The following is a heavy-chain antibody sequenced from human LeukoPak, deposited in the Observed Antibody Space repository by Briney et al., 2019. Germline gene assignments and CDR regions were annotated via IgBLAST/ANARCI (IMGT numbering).Heavy chain of an antibody. CDR1: GFTFSSYS. V-gene: IGHV3-48*04. D-gene: IGHD1-26*01. CDR3: ARDLRLVGATWAPFDY. Sequence: GGSLRLSCAASGFTFSSYSMNWVRQAPGKGLEWVSYISSSGSTVYYADSVNGRFTISRDNAKNSLYLQMNSMRAEDTAVYYCARDLRLVGATWAPFDYCGQGTLVTVSS. J-gene: IGHJ4*02. CDR2: ISSSGSTV.